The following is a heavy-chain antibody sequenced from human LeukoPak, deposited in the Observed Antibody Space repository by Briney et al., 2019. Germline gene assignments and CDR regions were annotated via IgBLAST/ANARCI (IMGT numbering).Heavy chain of an antibody. CDR2: IYYGDST. Sequence: GGSLRLSCAASGFTVSSNYMCWVRQAPGKGLEWVSVIYYGDSTYYADSVKGRFTISRDNSKNTLYLQMNSLRAEDTAVYYCARDPWSGSSLWGQGTLVTVSS. CDR3: ARDPWSGSSL. V-gene: IGHV3-53*01. CDR1: GFTVSSNY. J-gene: IGHJ4*02. D-gene: IGHD3-3*01.